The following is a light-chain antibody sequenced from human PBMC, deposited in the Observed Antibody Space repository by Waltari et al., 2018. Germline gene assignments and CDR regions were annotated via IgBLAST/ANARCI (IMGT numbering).Light chain of an antibody. Sequence: NFMLTQPHSVSGSPGETVTISCTRSSGSIDSKYVQWYQQRPGSAPTTGIYEDKQRPFGVPDRCSGSIDSSSNSASLTISGLKTEDEAEYYCQSYDTNNRVFGGGTMLTVL. CDR3: QSYDTNNRV. CDR2: EDK. V-gene: IGLV6-57*04. J-gene: IGLJ3*02. CDR1: SGSIDSKY.